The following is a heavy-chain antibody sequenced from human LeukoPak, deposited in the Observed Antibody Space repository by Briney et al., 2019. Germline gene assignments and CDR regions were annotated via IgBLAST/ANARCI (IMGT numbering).Heavy chain of an antibody. J-gene: IGHJ4*02. V-gene: IGHV3-30*03. Sequence: GGSLRLSCAASGFTFSSYGMHWVRQAPGKGLEWVAVISYDGSNKYYADSVKGRFTISRDNAKNSLYLQMNSLRAEDTAVYYCATSAPITIFGVVTPREFDYWGQGTLVTVSS. D-gene: IGHD3-3*01. CDR1: GFTFSSYG. CDR3: ATSAPITIFGVVTPREFDY. CDR2: ISYDGSNK.